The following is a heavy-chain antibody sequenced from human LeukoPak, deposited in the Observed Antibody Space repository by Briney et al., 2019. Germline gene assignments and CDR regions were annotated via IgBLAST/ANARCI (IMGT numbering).Heavy chain of an antibody. J-gene: IGHJ5*02. CDR3: AEDVAVGSAVPFDP. CDR1: GYTFTSYG. D-gene: IGHD2-15*01. Sequence: GGAPRLSRAQSGYTFTSYGIHWVRPAPHKGLEGVAFIREEGSNKYYADSVKGRVTISTDNSQKTLYLQMKSLRDEETAVCYCAEDVAVGSAVPFDPWGQGTLVTVSS. V-gene: IGHV3-30*02. CDR2: IREEGSNK.